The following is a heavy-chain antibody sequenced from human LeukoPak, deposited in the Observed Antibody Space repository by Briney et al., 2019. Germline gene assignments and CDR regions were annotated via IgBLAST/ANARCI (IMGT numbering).Heavy chain of an antibody. V-gene: IGHV1-69*06. D-gene: IGHD2-15*01. CDR3: ASFCSGGSCYSNLDGMDV. CDR1: GGTFCSYA. CDR2: IIPIFGTA. J-gene: IGHJ6*02. Sequence: SVKVSCKASGGTFCSYAISWVRQAPGQGLEWMGGIIPIFGTANYAQKFQGRVTMTEDTSTGTAYMELSSLRSEDTAVYYCASFCSGGSCYSNLDGMDVWGQGTTVTVSS.